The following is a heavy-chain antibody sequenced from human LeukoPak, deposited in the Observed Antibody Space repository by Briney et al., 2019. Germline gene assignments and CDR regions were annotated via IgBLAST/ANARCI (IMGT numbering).Heavy chain of an antibody. D-gene: IGHD6-19*01. CDR3: AREYVLAVAGTNYYYGLDV. V-gene: IGHV3-13*01. CDR1: GFTLSNYD. CDR2: IGTAGDT. J-gene: IGHJ6*02. Sequence: GGSLRLSCAASGFTLSNYDMHWVRQRPGKGLEWVSIIGTAGDTYYADSVKGRFTISRESAMHSLYLQMNSLRGGDTAVYYCAREYVLAVAGTNYYYGLDVWLQRTTATVSS.